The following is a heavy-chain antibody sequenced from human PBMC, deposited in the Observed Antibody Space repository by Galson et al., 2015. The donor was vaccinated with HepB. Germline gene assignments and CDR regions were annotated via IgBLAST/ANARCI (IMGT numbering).Heavy chain of an antibody. CDR3: ARSVGGWSDP. CDR1: GFAFSNCA. Sequence: SLRLSCAASGFAFSNCAMHWVRQAPGKGLEWVSSITSSGSNTYYADSMRDRFSISRDNSKSTLYLQMNSLRDEDTAIYRCARSVGGWSDPWGQGTLVTVSS. V-gene: IGHV3-23*01. J-gene: IGHJ5*02. CDR2: ITSSGSNT. D-gene: IGHD1-26*01.